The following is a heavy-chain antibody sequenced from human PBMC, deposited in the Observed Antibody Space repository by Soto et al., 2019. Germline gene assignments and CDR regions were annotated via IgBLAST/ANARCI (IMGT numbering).Heavy chain of an antibody. CDR3: ARDRGRGFAYYYYGMDV. Sequence: GGSLRLSCAASGFTFSSYAMHRVRQAPGKGLEWVAVISYDGSNKYYADSVKGRFTISRDNSKNTLYLQMNSLRAEDTAVYYCARDRGRGFAYYYYGMDVWGQGTTVTVSS. CDR1: GFTFSSYA. CDR2: ISYDGSNK. D-gene: IGHD3-16*01. V-gene: IGHV3-30-3*01. J-gene: IGHJ6*02.